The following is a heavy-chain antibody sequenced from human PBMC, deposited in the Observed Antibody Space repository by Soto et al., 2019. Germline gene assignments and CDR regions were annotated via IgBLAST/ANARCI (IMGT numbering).Heavy chain of an antibody. V-gene: IGHV4-30-4*01. CDR3: AGYSTRGTSYSRLEY. Sequence: SETLSLTCTVSGGSISSGDYYWSWIRQPPGKGLEWIGYIYYSGSTYYNPSLKSRVTISVDTSKNQFSLKLSSVTAADTAVYYCAGYSTRGTSYSRLEYWGQGALVTVSS. CDR2: IYYSGST. J-gene: IGHJ4*02. D-gene: IGHD2-15*01. CDR1: GGSISSGDYY.